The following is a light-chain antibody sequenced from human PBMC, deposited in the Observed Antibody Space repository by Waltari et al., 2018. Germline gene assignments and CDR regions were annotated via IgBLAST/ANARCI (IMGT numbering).Light chain of an antibody. CDR1: QDIISW. CDR3: QQADRLPLT. CDR2: AAS. Sequence: DIQMTQSPTSVSASVGDRVTITCRASQDIISWLAWYQQKPGKAPKLLISAASGLESGVPSRFSGRGSGTDFTLTISSLQPEDFATYYCQQADRLPLTFGGGTKVEIK. V-gene: IGKV1-12*01. J-gene: IGKJ4*01.